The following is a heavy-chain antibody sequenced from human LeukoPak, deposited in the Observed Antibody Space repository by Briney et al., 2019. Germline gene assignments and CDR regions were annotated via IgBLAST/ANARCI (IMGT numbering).Heavy chain of an antibody. J-gene: IGHJ4*02. Sequence: GGALRLSCSASGFNFSSHWMTSVPQAPGKGLERVANIKKDGSEKYYVDSVKGRFTISRDNAKTSLYLQMNSLRAEDTAVYYCARDLSGVAGYTYGRGIDYWGQGTLVTVSS. CDR1: GFNFSSHW. CDR2: IKKDGSEK. CDR3: ARDLSGVAGYTYGRGIDY. V-gene: IGHV3-7*01. D-gene: IGHD5-18*01.